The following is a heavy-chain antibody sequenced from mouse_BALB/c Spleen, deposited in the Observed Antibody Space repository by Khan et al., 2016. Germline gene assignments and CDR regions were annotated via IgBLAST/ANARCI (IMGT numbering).Heavy chain of an antibody. Sequence: QVQLKESGPGLVAPSQSLSITCTVSGFSLTSYGVHWVRQPPGKGLEWLGVIWAGGSTNYNSALMSRLSISKDNSKSQVFLKMNSLQTDDTAMYXCARDLNDDWYFDVWGAGTTVTVSS. CDR3: ARDLNDDWYFDV. V-gene: IGHV2-9*02. CDR1: GFSLTSYG. J-gene: IGHJ1*01. CDR2: IWAGGST. D-gene: IGHD2-12*01.